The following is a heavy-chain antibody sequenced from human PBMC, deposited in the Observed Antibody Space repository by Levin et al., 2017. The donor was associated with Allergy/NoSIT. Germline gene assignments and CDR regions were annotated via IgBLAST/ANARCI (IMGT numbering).Heavy chain of an antibody. J-gene: IGHJ5*02. V-gene: IGHV3-74*01. CDR2: VDTDGSNT. CDR1: GFTFSIHW. CDR3: VRGGMGTALDA. Sequence: GGSLILSCVASGFTFSIHWMHWVRQAPGKGLVWVSRVDTDGSNTNYADSVRGRFTISRDNVKNTLYLQMNSLSAEDTAVYYCVRGGMGTALDAWGQGTLVTVSS. D-gene: IGHD1-7*01.